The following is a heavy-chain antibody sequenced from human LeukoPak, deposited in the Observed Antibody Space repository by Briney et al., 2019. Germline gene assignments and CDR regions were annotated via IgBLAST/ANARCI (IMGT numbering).Heavy chain of an antibody. CDR3: ARKYSGTNPFDY. Sequence: GGSLRLSCAASGFTLNNYAMSWVRQAPGKGLEWVSIINNSGGSTYYADSVKGRFTISRDLSKNTLYLQMNSLRAEDTALYYCARKYSGTNPFDYWGQGTLVTVSS. J-gene: IGHJ4*02. D-gene: IGHD1-26*01. V-gene: IGHV3-23*01. CDR1: GFTLNNYA. CDR2: INNSGGST.